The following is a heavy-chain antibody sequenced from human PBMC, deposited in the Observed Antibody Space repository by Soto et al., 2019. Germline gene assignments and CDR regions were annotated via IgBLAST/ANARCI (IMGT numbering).Heavy chain of an antibody. CDR3: ARDKITGLFDY. CDR1: GGSFSGYY. J-gene: IGHJ4*02. D-gene: IGHD2-8*02. Sequence: QVQLQQWGAGLLKPSETLSLTCAVYGGSFSGYYWTWIRQPPGTGLEWIGEIDHSGSTTYNPSLKSRVTISVDTSNNQIALKLTSVTAADTAVYYCARDKITGLFDYWGQGNLVTVSS. V-gene: IGHV4-34*01. CDR2: IDHSGST.